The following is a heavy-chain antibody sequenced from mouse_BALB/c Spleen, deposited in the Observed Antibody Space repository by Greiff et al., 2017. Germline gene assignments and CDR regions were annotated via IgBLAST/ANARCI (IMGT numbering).Heavy chain of an antibody. D-gene: IGHD1-1*01. CDR1: GFSLTSYG. V-gene: IGHV2-9*02. CDR2: IWAGGST. Sequence: QVQLKESGPGLVAPSQSLSITCTVSGFSLTSYGVHWVRQPPGKGLEWLGVIWAGGSTNYNSALMSRLSISKDNSKSQVFLKMNSLQTDDTAMYYCARDRNYYGSSYDFDDWGQGTTLTVSS. CDR3: ARDRNYYGSSYDFDD. J-gene: IGHJ2*01.